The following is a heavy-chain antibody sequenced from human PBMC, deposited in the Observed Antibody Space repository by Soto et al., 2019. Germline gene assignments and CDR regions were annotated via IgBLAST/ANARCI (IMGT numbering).Heavy chain of an antibody. D-gene: IGHD5-12*01. V-gene: IGHV4-30-4*01. CDR1: GGSISNADYY. Sequence: QVQLQESGPGLVKPSQTLSLTCTVSGGSISNADYYWSWVRQPPGKGLEWIGYLYYSGRSFFNPSLKSRVTMSKDTSKNQFSLRLTSVTAADTAGYYCARAIVVTVGGMDVWGRGTTVTVSS. J-gene: IGHJ6*02. CDR3: ARAIVVTVGGMDV. CDR2: LYYSGRS.